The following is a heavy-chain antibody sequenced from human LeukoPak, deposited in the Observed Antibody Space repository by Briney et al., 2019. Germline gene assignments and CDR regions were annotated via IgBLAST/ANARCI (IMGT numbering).Heavy chain of an antibody. D-gene: IGHD5-18*01. J-gene: IGHJ4*02. V-gene: IGHV4-38-2*02. CDR1: GYSISSGYY. Sequence: PSETLSLTCIVSGYSISSGYYWGWIRQPPGKGLEWIGSIYHSGSTYYNPSLKSRVTISVDTSKNQFSLKLSSVTAADTAVYYCARDTGIQLWLHYFDYWGQGTLVTVSS. CDR3: ARDTGIQLWLHYFDY. CDR2: IYHSGST.